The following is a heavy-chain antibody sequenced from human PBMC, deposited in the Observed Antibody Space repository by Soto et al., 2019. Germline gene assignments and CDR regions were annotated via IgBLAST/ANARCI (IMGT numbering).Heavy chain of an antibody. J-gene: IGHJ6*02. Sequence: GGSLRLSCAASGFTFSSYAMNWVRQAPGKGLEWVSVISGSGGSTYYADSVKGRFTISRDNSKNTLYLQMNSLRAEDTAVYYCAKDPYCTSTSCYMDVWGQGTTVTVSS. CDR3: AKDPYCTSTSCYMDV. CDR1: GFTFSSYA. V-gene: IGHV3-23*01. D-gene: IGHD2-2*01. CDR2: ISGSGGST.